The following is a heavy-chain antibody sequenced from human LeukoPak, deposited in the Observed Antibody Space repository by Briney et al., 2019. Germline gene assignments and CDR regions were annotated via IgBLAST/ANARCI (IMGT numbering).Heavy chain of an antibody. D-gene: IGHD2-15*01. CDR3: ARGRGSGYYYYYYMDV. CDR1: GGSFSGCY. CDR2: INHSGST. Sequence: SETLSLTCAVYGGSFSGCYWSWIRQPPGKGLEWIGEINHSGSTNYNPSLKSRVTISVDTSKNQFSLKLSSVTAADTAVYYCARGRGSGYYYYYYMDVWGKGTAVTVSS. V-gene: IGHV4-34*01. J-gene: IGHJ6*03.